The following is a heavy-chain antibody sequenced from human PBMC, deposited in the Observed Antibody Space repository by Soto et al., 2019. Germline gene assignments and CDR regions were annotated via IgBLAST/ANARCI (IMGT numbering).Heavy chain of an antibody. CDR1: GFSFSSYS. V-gene: IGHV3-30*18. J-gene: IGHJ2*01. CDR3: AKNPDRGKWYFDV. Sequence: QVHLVGSGGGVVQPGRSLRLSCAASGFSFSSYSMHWVRQTPDKGLEWVAAISSGASEKYYSDSVRGRFTISRDNSKNTLYLEMNSLSDEDTAMYYCAKNPDRGKWYFDVWGRGTQVTVS. CDR2: ISSGASEK.